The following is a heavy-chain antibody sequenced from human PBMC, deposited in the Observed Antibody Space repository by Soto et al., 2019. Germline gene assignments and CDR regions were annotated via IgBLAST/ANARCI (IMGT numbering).Heavy chain of an antibody. CDR3: ASSPVYYYDSSGYHGYFDY. CDR1: GYTFTSYY. Sequence: GASVKVSCKASGYTFTSYYMHWVRQAPGQGLEWMGIINPSGGSTSYAQKFQGRVTMTRDTSTSTVYMELSSLRSEDTAVYYCASSPVYYYDSSGYHGYFDYWGQGTLVTVSS. D-gene: IGHD3-22*01. CDR2: INPSGGST. V-gene: IGHV1-46*01. J-gene: IGHJ4*02.